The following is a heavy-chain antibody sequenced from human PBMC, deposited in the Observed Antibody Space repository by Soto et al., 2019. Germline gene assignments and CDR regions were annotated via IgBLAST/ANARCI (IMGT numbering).Heavy chain of an antibody. J-gene: IGHJ4*02. Sequence: QVQLVESGGGVVQPGRSLRLSCAASGFSFSSYGMHWVRQAPGKGLEWVAVILDDGSDKDYTDAVKGRFTISRDNSKNTLYLEMNSLSAEDTAVYYCAGDDDYGDNGLDYWGQGTLVTVSS. CDR3: AGDDDYGDNGLDY. CDR1: GFSFSSYG. CDR2: ILDDGSDK. D-gene: IGHD4-17*01. V-gene: IGHV3-33*01.